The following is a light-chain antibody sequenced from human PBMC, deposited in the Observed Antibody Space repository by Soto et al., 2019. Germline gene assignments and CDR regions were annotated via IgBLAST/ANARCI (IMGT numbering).Light chain of an antibody. CDR3: CSYAGSFTWV. CDR1: TGDVGAYNF. J-gene: IGLJ3*02. V-gene: IGLV2-11*01. Sequence: QSVLTQPRSVSGSPGQSVTISCTGTTGDVGAYNFVSWYQLHPGKAPKLMIYDASKRPSGVPDRFSASKSGNTASLTISGLQAEDEADYYCCSYAGSFTWVFGGGTQVTVL. CDR2: DAS.